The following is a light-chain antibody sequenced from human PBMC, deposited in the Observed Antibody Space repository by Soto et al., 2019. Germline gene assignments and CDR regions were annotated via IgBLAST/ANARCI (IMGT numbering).Light chain of an antibody. V-gene: IGKV3-11*01. J-gene: IGKJ4*01. CDR1: QSVSSY. CDR3: QQRSNWLT. Sequence: VVTQAPATLSLSPGERATLSCRASQSVSSYLAWYQQKPGQAPRLLIYDASNRATGIPARFSGSGSGTDFTLTISSLEPEDFAVYYCQQRSNWLTFGGGTKVDIK. CDR2: DAS.